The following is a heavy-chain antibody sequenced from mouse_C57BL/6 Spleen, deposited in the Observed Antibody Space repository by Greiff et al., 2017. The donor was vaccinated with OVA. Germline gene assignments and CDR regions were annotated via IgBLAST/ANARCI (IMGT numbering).Heavy chain of an antibody. D-gene: IGHD2-2*01. CDR2: IDPSDSYT. J-gene: IGHJ4*01. CDR3: ARGGGYDEGGYYAMDY. CDR1: GYTFTSYW. Sequence: VQLQQPGAELVKPGASVKLSCKASGYTFTSYWMQWVKQRPGQGLEWIGEIDPSDSYTNYNQKFKGKATLTVDTSSSTAYMQLSSLTSEDSAVYYCARGGGYDEGGYYAMDYWGQGTSVTVSS. V-gene: IGHV1-50*01.